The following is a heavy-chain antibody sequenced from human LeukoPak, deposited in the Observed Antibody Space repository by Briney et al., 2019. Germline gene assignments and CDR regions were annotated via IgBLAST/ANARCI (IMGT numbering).Heavy chain of an antibody. J-gene: IGHJ4*02. CDR3: AKGPQRRRELRGDYFDY. Sequence: PGRSLRLSCAASGFTFSSYGMHWVRQAPGKGLEWVAVISYDGSNKYYADSVKGRFTISRDNSKNTLYLQMNSLRAEDTAVYYCAKGPQRRRELRGDYFDYWGQGTLVTVSS. D-gene: IGHD1-26*01. V-gene: IGHV3-30*18. CDR1: GFTFSSYG. CDR2: ISYDGSNK.